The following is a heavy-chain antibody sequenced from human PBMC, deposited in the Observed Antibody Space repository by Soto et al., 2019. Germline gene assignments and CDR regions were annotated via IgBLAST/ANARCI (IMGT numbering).Heavy chain of an antibody. J-gene: IGHJ4*02. D-gene: IGHD1-1*01. CDR3: ARHYPIANNWNYFDY. Sequence: SETLSLTCTVSDDSISNYYWGWIRQPPGKGLEWIGHISYSGSVNYNPSLASRITVTLDTSKNQFSLKVNSVTAADTAVYYCARHYPIANNWNYFDYWGQGTPVTVSS. CDR2: ISYSGSV. CDR1: DDSISNYY. V-gene: IGHV4-59*08.